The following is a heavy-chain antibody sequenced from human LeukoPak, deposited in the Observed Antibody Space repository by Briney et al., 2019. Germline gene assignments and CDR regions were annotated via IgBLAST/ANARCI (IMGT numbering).Heavy chain of an antibody. D-gene: IGHD3-3*01. Sequence: GGSLRLSCAASGFTFSNAWMNWVRQAPGKGLEWVGRIKSKTDGGTTDYAAPVEGRFTISRDDSKNTLYLQMNSLKTEDTAVYYCTVFWSGYSRNDYWGQGTLVTVSS. CDR3: TVFWSGYSRNDY. CDR1: GFTFSNAW. J-gene: IGHJ4*02. CDR2: IKSKTDGGTT. V-gene: IGHV3-15*07.